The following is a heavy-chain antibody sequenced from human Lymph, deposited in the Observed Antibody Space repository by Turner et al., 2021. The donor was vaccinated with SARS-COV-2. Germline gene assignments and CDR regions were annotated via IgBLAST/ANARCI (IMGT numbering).Heavy chain of an antibody. CDR3: VRVESIAVAGTQDFDY. J-gene: IGHJ4*02. D-gene: IGHD6-19*01. CDR1: ANTFTGYS. CDR2: INPNSGGT. V-gene: IGHV1-2*02. Sequence: QVRLVQSGAEVKQPGASVIVSCQASANTFTGYSMHWVRPAPGQGLEWREWINPNSGGTSYAQKFQGRVTMTRDTSISTAYMELSRLRSDDTAVYYCVRVESIAVAGTQDFDYWGQGTLVTVSS.